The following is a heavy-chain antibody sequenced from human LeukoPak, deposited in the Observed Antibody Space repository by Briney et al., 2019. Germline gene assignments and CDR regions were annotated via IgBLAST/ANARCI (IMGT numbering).Heavy chain of an antibody. V-gene: IGHV3-74*01. CDR2: INGDGYSI. D-gene: IGHD6-19*01. J-gene: IGHJ4*02. CDR3: ARGEAVAGNDH. CDR1: GFAFSGYW. Sequence: GGSLRLSCAASGFAFSGYWMHWVRQAPGKGLVWLSRINGDGYSISYADSVKGRFTISRDNAKKTLYLQMNSLRVEDTAMYYCARGEAVAGNDHWGQGALVTVSS.